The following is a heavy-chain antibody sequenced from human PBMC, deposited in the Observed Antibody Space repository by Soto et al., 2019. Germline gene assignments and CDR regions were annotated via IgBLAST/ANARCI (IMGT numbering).Heavy chain of an antibody. CDR3: PREGWALYYDSSGYHAFDI. D-gene: IGHD3-22*01. Sequence: GGSLRLSCAASGLTFSSYGMHWVRQAPGKGLEWVAVIWYDGSNKYYADSVKGRFTISRDNSKNTLYLQMNSLRAEDTAVYYCPREGWALYYDSSGYHAFDIWGQGTMVTVS. CDR1: GLTFSSYG. J-gene: IGHJ3*02. CDR2: IWYDGSNK. V-gene: IGHV3-33*01.